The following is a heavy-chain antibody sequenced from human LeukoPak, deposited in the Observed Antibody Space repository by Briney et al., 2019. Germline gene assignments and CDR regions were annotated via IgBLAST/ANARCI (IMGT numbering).Heavy chain of an antibody. D-gene: IGHD2-2*02. CDR1: GFTFDDYA. Sequence: GGSLRLSCAASGFTFDDYAMHWVWQAPGKGLEWVSGISWNSGSIAYADSVKGRFTISRDNAKNSLYLQMNSLRAEDTALYYCAKDIVSPKANCSSTSCYTWSGNWFDPWGQGTLVTVSS. CDR3: AKDIVSPKANCSSTSCYTWSGNWFDP. J-gene: IGHJ5*02. V-gene: IGHV3-9*01. CDR2: ISWNSGSI.